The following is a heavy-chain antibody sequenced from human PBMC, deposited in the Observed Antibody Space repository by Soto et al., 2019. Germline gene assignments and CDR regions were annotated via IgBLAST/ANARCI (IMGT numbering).Heavy chain of an antibody. V-gene: IGHV5-51*01. CDR3: ARQIAAAGTGHYYYYYMDV. CDR2: IYPGDSDT. CDR1: GYSFTSYW. D-gene: IGHD6-13*01. Sequence: GESLKISCKGSGYSFTSYWIGWVRQMPGKGLEWMGIIYPGDSDTRYSPSFQGQVTISADKSISTAYLQWSSLKASDTAMYYCARQIAAAGTGHYYYYYMDVWGKGTTVTVSS. J-gene: IGHJ6*03.